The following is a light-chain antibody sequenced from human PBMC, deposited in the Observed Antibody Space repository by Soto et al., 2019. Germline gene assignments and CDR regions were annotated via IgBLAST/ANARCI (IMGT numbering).Light chain of an antibody. V-gene: IGKV3-15*01. CDR1: QSLSSS. CDR3: QQYKNWPPIT. CDR2: GAS. J-gene: IGKJ5*01. Sequence: DIVLTQSPGTLSLSPGERAALSCRASQSLSSSLAWYQQRPGQAPRLLIYGASTRATGIPARFSGSGFGTEFTLTISSLQSEDFAVYYCQQYKNWPPITLGQGTRLEIK.